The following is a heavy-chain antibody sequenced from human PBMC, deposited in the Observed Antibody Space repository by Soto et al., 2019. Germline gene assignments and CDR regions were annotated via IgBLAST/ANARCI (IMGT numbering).Heavy chain of an antibody. CDR1: GYTLSSYG. D-gene: IGHD2-21*02. CDR3: AKDSPHCGGDCYPQNWFDP. J-gene: IGHJ5*02. Sequence: GSVKDTCQSSGYTLSSYGISWVRQAPGQGLEWMGWISAYNGNTNYAQKTQGRVTMTTDTSTSTAYMELRSLRSDDTAVYDWAKDSPHCGGDCYPQNWFDPWGQGTLVTVSS. V-gene: IGHV1-18*01. CDR2: ISAYNGNT.